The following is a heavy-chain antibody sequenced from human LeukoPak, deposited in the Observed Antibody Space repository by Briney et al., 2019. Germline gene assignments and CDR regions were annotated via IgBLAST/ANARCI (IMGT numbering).Heavy chain of an antibody. CDR3: AKFAGIYDSSGFDY. CDR2: INHSGST. CDR1: GGSFSGYY. Sequence: SETLSLTCAVYGGSFSGYYWSWIRQPPGKGLEWIGEINHSGSTNYNPSLKSRVTISVDTSKNQFFLKLSSVTAADTAVYYCAKFAGIYDSSGFDYWGQGTLVTVSS. J-gene: IGHJ4*02. V-gene: IGHV4-34*01. D-gene: IGHD3-22*01.